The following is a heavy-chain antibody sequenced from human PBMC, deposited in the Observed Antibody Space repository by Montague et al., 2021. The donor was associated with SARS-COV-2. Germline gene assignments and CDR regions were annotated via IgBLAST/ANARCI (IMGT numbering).Heavy chain of an antibody. CDR3: VRAFSSSWSFPN. CDR2: ISSSSGYT. V-gene: IGHV3-11*05. Sequence: SLRLSFAASGFNFSDYPMTWIRQAPGKGLEWVSHISSSSGYTKYADSVKGRFTISRDNAKNSLYLQMNSLRAEDTAVYYCVRAFSSSWSFPNWGQGTLVTVSS. J-gene: IGHJ4*02. CDR1: GFNFSDYP. D-gene: IGHD6-13*01.